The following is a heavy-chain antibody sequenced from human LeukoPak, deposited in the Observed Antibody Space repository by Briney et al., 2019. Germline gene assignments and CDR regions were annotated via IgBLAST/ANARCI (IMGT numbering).Heavy chain of an antibody. V-gene: IGHV3-23*01. J-gene: IGHJ4*02. D-gene: IGHD6-13*01. CDR1: GFTFSSYA. CDR3: AKDVVAAAGIGSYFDY. Sequence: PGGSLRLSCAASGFTFSSYAMSWVRQAPGKGLEWVSAISGSGGSTYYADSVKGRFTISRDNSKNTLYLQMNSLSAEDTAVYYCAKDVVAAAGIGSYFDYWGQGTLVTVSS. CDR2: ISGSGGST.